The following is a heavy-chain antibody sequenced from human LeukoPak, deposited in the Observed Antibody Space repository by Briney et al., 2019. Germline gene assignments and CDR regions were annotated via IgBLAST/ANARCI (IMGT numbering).Heavy chain of an antibody. CDR1: GFAFSSYG. Sequence: PGGSLRLSCTASGFAFSSYGMHWVRQAPGQGLEWVAFIRYDGSNKYYADSVKGRFTISRDNSKNTLYLQMTSLRAEDTAVYYCAKPSGCSSTSCSRYFDYWGQGTLVTVSS. D-gene: IGHD2-2*01. CDR3: AKPSGCSSTSCSRYFDY. V-gene: IGHV3-30*02. CDR2: IRYDGSNK. J-gene: IGHJ4*02.